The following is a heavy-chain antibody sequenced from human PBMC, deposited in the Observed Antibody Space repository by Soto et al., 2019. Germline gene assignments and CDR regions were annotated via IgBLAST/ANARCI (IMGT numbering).Heavy chain of an antibody. Sequence: QVQLVESGGGVVQPGRSLRLSCAASGFTFSNYGMHWVRQAPGKGLEWVAVIWYDGSNKYYGDSVKGRFTIYRDNSKNTLYLQMNSLRGEDMAVYYCARDRDPMTTVTEIGCWGQGTLVTVSS. CDR3: ARDRDPMTTVTEIGC. CDR2: IWYDGSNK. J-gene: IGHJ4*02. CDR1: GFTFSNYG. D-gene: IGHD4-17*01. V-gene: IGHV3-33*01.